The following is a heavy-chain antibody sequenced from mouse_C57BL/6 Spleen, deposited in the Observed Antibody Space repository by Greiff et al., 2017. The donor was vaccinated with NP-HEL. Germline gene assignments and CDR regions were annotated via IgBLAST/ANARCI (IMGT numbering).Heavy chain of an antibody. V-gene: IGHV1-82*01. J-gene: IGHJ2*01. CDR2: IYPGDGDT. CDR1: GYAFSSSW. Sequence: QVQLQQSGPELVKPGASVKISCKASGYAFSSSWMNWVKQRPGKGLEWIGRIYPGDGDTNYNGKFKGKATLTADKSSSTAYMQLSSLTSEDSAVYFCAEGGWYYFDYWGQGTTLTVSS. CDR3: AEGGWYYFDY. D-gene: IGHD3-3*01.